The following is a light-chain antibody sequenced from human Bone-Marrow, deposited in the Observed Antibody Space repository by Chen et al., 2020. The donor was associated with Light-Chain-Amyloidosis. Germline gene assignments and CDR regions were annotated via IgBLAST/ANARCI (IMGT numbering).Light chain of an antibody. Sequence: DIVLTQSPGTLSLSPGEGANLSCRSSQTISSNYLTWYQQKFGQAPRLLIYGSSSRATGIPDRRTGSGSGTDFTLTINRLEPENFAMYYCQRYGTSPLTFGGGTKVEIK. CDR3: QRYGTSPLT. J-gene: IGKJ4*01. V-gene: IGKV3-20*01. CDR2: GSS. CDR1: QTISSNY.